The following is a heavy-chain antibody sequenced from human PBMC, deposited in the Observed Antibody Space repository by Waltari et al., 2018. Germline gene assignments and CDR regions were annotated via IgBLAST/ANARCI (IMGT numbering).Heavy chain of an antibody. CDR3: VSMFSGY. Sequence: EVQLVESGGGLIQPGGSLRLSCAASGFTVSSNYMSWVRQAPGKGLAGVSVIYRGDSTYDADSVKGRFTISRDNSKNTLDLQMNSLRAEDTAVYYCVSMFSGYWGQGTLVTVSS. J-gene: IGHJ4*02. CDR2: IYRGDST. V-gene: IGHV3-53*01. D-gene: IGHD3-10*02. CDR1: GFTVSSNY.